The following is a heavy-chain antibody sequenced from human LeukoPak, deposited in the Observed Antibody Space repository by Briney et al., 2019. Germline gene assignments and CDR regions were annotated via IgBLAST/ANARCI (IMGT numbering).Heavy chain of an antibody. Sequence: PSETLSLTCAVYGGSFSGYYWSWIRQPPGKGLEWIGEINHSGSTNYNPSLKSRVTISVDTSKNQFSLKLSSVTAADTAVYYCARAYYGSGSFDYWGQGTLVTVSP. CDR1: GGSFSGYY. V-gene: IGHV4-34*01. J-gene: IGHJ4*02. CDR3: ARAYYGSGSFDY. CDR2: INHSGST. D-gene: IGHD3-10*01.